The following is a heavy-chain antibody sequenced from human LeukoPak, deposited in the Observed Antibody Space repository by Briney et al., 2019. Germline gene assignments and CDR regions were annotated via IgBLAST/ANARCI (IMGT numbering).Heavy chain of an antibody. CDR1: GFTFDDYT. Sequence: GGSLRLSCAASGFTFDDYTMHWVRHAPGKGLEWVSLISWDGGSTYYADSVKGRFTISRDNSKNSLYLQVNSLRTEDTALYYCAKDRAREVGATLFDYWGQGTLVTVSS. CDR2: ISWDGGST. D-gene: IGHD1-26*01. J-gene: IGHJ4*02. CDR3: AKDRAREVGATLFDY. V-gene: IGHV3-43*01.